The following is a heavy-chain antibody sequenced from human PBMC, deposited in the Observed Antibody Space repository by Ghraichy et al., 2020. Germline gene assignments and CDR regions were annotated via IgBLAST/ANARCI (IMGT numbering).Heavy chain of an antibody. Sequence: GGSLSLSCPTSRFTFTIHAMSWVRQAPGKGLEWVSTVTSADDTYYADSVQGRFTISRDNSKNTIYLQMNNLGAEDTAVYYCAEGGITPFRPLFDYWDQGALVTVSS. D-gene: IGHD1-14*01. CDR3: AEGGITPFRPLFDY. CDR2: VTSADDT. J-gene: IGHJ4*02. V-gene: IGHV3-23*01. CDR1: RFTFTIHA.